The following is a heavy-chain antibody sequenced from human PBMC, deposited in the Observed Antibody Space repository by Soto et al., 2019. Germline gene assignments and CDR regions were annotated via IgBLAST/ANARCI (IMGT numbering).Heavy chain of an antibody. Sequence: PGGSLRLSCAASGFTFSSYAMSWVRQAPGKGLEWVSAISGSGGSTYYADSVKGRFTISRDNSKNTLHLQMNSLRAEDTAVYYCARRFRITIFGVVINYFDYWGQGTLVTVSS. CDR2: ISGSGGST. CDR3: ARRFRITIFGVVINYFDY. J-gene: IGHJ4*02. D-gene: IGHD3-3*01. CDR1: GFTFSSYA. V-gene: IGHV3-23*01.